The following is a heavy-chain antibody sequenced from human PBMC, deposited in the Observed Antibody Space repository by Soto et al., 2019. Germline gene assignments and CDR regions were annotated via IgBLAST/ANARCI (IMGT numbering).Heavy chain of an antibody. J-gene: IGHJ4*02. V-gene: IGHV3-23*01. CDR2: ISGCGGST. Sequence: GGSLRLSCAASGFTFSSYAMSWVRQAPGKGLEWVSAISGCGGSTYYADSVKGRFTISRDNSKNTLYLQMNSLRAEDTAVYYCAKDRPRTLSVAGNQKDYWGQGTLVTVSS. CDR3: AKDRPRTLSVAGNQKDY. CDR1: GFTFSSYA. D-gene: IGHD6-19*01.